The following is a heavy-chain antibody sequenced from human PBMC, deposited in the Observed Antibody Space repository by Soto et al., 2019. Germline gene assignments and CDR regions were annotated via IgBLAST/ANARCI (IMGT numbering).Heavy chain of an antibody. V-gene: IGHV4-4*02. CDR2: IYHSGGT. CDR3: ARRPAGSGWAFDF. CDR1: SGSISSAYW. J-gene: IGHJ4*02. Sequence: SETLSLTCAVSSGSISSAYWWSWVRQPPGKGLEGIGEIYHSGGTHYSPSLKSRVTISVDKSKNQFSLNLTSVTAADTAVYYCARRPAGSGWAFDFWGPGTLVTVSS. D-gene: IGHD6-19*01.